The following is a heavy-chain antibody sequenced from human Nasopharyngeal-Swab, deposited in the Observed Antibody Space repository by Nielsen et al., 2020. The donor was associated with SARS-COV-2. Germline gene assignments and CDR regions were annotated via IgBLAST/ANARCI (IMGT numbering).Heavy chain of an antibody. D-gene: IGHD5-18*01. V-gene: IGHV3-53*01. J-gene: IGHJ4*02. Sequence: VRQAPGKGLEWVSVIYSGGSTYYADSVKGRFTISRDKSKNTLYLQMNSLRAEDTAVYYCAKNTTMGAFDYWGQGTLVTVSS. CDR3: AKNTTMGAFDY. CDR2: IYSGGST.